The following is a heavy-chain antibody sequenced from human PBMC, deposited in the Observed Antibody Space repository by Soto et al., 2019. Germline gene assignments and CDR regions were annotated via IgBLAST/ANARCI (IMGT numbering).Heavy chain of an antibody. CDR2: INRDGSST. J-gene: IGHJ4*02. CDR1: GFSFSSYW. Sequence: QPGGSLRLSCAASGFSFSSYWMHWVRQAPGKGLVWVSRINRDGSSTAYADSVKGRFTISRDNAKNTLYLQMNSLRAEDTAVYYCARDYDFWSSYPSVYFDFWGLGNLVTVSS. CDR3: ARDYDFWSSYPSVYFDF. V-gene: IGHV3-74*01. D-gene: IGHD3-3*01.